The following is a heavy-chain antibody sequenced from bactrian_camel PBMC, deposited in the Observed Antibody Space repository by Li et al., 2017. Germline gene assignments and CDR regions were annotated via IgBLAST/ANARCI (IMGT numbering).Heavy chain of an antibody. CDR3: ASPFQGPYNY. CDR1: GFTFGIYP. V-gene: IGHV3S31*01. J-gene: IGHJ4*01. Sequence: VQLVESGGGLVQPGGSLRLSCAASGFTFGIYPMTWVRQAPGKGLEWVSYINSGGGSTFYAEHVKGRFTISRDNAKNTLYLQLNSTKTEDTALYYCASPFQGPYNYWGQGTQVTVS. CDR2: INSGGGST.